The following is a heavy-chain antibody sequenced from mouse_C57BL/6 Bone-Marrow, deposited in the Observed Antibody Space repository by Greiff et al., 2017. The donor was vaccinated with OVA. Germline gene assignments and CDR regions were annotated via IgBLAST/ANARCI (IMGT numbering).Heavy chain of an antibody. D-gene: IGHD2-1*01. V-gene: IGHV5-9*01. Sequence: DVMLVESGGGLVKPGGSLKLSCAASGFTFSSYTMSWVRQTPEKRLEWVATISGGGGNTYYPDSVKGRFTISRDNAKNTLYLQMSSLRSEDTALYYGARGPYGNPAWFAYWGQGTLVTVSA. CDR3: ARGPYGNPAWFAY. CDR2: ISGGGGNT. J-gene: IGHJ3*01. CDR1: GFTFSSYT.